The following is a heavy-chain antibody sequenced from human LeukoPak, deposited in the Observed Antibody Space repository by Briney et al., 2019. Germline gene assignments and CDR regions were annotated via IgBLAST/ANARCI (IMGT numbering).Heavy chain of an antibody. CDR3: ARATLFDY. V-gene: IGHV4-61*01. Sequence: SETLSLTCTVSGGSISSGSYYGRWIRQPPGKGMEWIENSDYSGSTNYNPSLKSRVTISVDTSKNQFSLKLSSVTAADTAVYYCARATLFDYWGQGTLVTVSS. CDR2: SDYSGST. J-gene: IGHJ4*02. CDR1: GGSISSGSYY.